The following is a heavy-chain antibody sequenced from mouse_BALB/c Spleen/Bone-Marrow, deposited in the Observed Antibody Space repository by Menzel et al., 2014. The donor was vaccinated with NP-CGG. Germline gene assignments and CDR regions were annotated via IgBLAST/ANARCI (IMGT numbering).Heavy chain of an antibody. Sequence: DVKLQESGGGLVQPGGSLKLSCAASGFTFSSYIMSWVRQTPEKRLEWVAYISNGGGSIYYPDTVKGRFTISRDNDENTLYLQMSSLKSEDTAMYYCASHYYDSSPFAYWGQGTLVTVSA. J-gene: IGHJ3*01. CDR1: GFTFSSYI. D-gene: IGHD1-1*01. CDR3: ASHYYDSSPFAY. V-gene: IGHV5-12-2*01. CDR2: ISNGGGSI.